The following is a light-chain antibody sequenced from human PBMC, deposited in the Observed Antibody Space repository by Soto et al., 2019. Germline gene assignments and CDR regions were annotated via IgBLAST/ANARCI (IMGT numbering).Light chain of an antibody. Sequence: IVLTHSLGALSLSPREWDSLXWTASQSVSSSYLAWYQQKPGQAPRLLIYGASSRATGIPDRFSGSGSGTDFTLTISRLEPEDFAVYYCQQYGSSPWTFGQGTKVDIK. CDR3: QQYGSSPWT. V-gene: IGKV3-20*01. CDR2: GAS. J-gene: IGKJ1*01. CDR1: QSVSSSY.